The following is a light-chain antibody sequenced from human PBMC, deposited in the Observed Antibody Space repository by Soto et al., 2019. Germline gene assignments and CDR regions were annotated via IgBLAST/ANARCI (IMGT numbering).Light chain of an antibody. J-gene: IGKJ1*01. CDR2: DAS. CDR1: QSVSSY. V-gene: IGKV3-11*01. Sequence: EIVLTQSPATLSLSPGERATLSCRASQSVSSYLAWYQQNPGQAPRLLLYDASNRATGIPARFIGSGSGTDFTLTISSVDPDDFAVYYCQQGSNWPPWTFGQGTKVEIK. CDR3: QQGSNWPPWT.